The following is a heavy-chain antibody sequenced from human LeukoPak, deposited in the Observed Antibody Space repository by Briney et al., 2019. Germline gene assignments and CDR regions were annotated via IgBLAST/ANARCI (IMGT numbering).Heavy chain of an antibody. CDR1: GGSFSGYY. Sequence: SETLSLTCAVYGGSFSGYYWSWIRQPPGKGLEWIGEINHSGSTNYNPSLKSRVTISVDTSKNQFSLKLSSVTAADTAMYYCARVLSVTAHYMDVWGKGTTVTVSS. CDR3: ARVLSVTAHYMDV. J-gene: IGHJ6*03. D-gene: IGHD3-10*01. CDR2: INHSGST. V-gene: IGHV4-34*01.